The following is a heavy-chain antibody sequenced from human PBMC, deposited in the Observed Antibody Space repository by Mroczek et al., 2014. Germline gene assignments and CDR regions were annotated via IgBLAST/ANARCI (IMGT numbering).Heavy chain of an antibody. J-gene: IGHJ3*02. Sequence: EVQLLESGGGLVQPGRSLRLSCTASGFTFGDYAMSWFRQAPGKGLEWVGFIRSKAYGGTTEYAASVKGRFTISRDDSKSIAYLQMNSLKTEDTAVYYCTRAQIWTGAPRSAFDIWGQGTMVTVSS. CDR2: IRSKAYGGTT. CDR3: TRAQIWTGAPRSAFDI. D-gene: IGHD3/OR15-3a*01. CDR1: GFTFGDYA. V-gene: IGHV3-49*03.